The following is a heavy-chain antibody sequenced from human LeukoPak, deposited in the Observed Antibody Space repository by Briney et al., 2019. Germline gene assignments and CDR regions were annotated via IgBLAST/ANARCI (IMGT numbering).Heavy chain of an antibody. CDR3: ARDVVVTNRASVYNWFDP. D-gene: IGHD3-22*01. Sequence: SETLSLTCTVSAGSISSSNWWSWVRQPPGKGLEWIGEIYHSGSTNYNPSLKSRVTMSVDTSKNQFSLKLSSVTAADTAVYYCARDVVVTNRASVYNWFDPWGQGTLVTVSA. CDR2: IYHSGST. V-gene: IGHV4-4*02. CDR1: AGSISSSNW. J-gene: IGHJ5*02.